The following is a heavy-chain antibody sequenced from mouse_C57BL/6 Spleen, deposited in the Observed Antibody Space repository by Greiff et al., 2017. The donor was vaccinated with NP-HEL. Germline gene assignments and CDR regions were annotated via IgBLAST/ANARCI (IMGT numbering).Heavy chain of an antibody. CDR3: TRSLGPYYAMDY. CDR2: IDPETGGT. CDR1: GYTFTDYE. V-gene: IGHV1-15*01. D-gene: IGHD4-1*01. J-gene: IGHJ4*01. Sequence: VKLMESGAELVRPGASVTLSCKASGYTFTDYEMHWVKQTPVHGLEWIGAIDPETGGTAYNQKFKGKAILTADKSSSTAYMELRSLTSEDSAVYYCTRSLGPYYAMDYWGQGTSVTVSS.